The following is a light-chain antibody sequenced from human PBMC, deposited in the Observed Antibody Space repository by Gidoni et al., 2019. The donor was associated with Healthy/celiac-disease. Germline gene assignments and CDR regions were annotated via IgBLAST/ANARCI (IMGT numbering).Light chain of an antibody. CDR1: QSLLHSNGSYY. J-gene: IGKJ1*01. CDR3: MQALQTWT. Sequence: DIGTTQSPLSHPVTPGEPASISCRSSQSLLHSNGSYYLDWYLQKPGQSPQLLIYLGSNRASGVPDRCSGSGSGTDFTLKISRVEAEDVGFYYCMQALQTWTFGQGTKVEIK. V-gene: IGKV2-28*01. CDR2: LGS.